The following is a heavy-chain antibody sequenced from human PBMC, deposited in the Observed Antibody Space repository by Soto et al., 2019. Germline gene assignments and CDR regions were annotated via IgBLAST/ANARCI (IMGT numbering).Heavy chain of an antibody. CDR1: GFTFRSYA. Sequence: QVQLVESGGGVVQPGRSPRLSCAASGFTFRSYAMPWVRQAPGKGLEWVAVISYDGSNKYYADSVKGRFTISRDNSKNTLYLQMNSLRAEDTAVYYCARDGSRIGYYGGIDYWGQGTLVTVSS. CDR2: ISYDGSNK. D-gene: IGHD1-26*01. CDR3: ARDGSRIGYYGGIDY. V-gene: IGHV3-30-3*01. J-gene: IGHJ4*02.